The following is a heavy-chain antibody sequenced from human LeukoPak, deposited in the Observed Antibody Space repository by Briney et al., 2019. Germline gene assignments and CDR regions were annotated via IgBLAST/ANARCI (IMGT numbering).Heavy chain of an antibody. CDR3: ARGGAGSGSYYNAEIYYYYYGMDV. V-gene: IGHV4-31*03. CDR2: IYYSGST. D-gene: IGHD3-10*01. CDR1: GGSISSGGYY. Sequence: SGTLSLTCTVSGGSISSGGYYWSWIRQHPGKGLEWIGYIYYSGSTYYNPSLKSRVTISVDTSKNQFSLKLSSVTAADTAVYYCARGGAGSGSYYNAEIYYYYYGMDVWGQGTTVTVSS. J-gene: IGHJ6*02.